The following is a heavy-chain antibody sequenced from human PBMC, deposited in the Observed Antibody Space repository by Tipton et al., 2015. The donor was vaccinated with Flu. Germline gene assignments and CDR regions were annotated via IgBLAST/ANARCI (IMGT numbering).Heavy chain of an antibody. D-gene: IGHD5-24*01. CDR1: GGSISSYY. Sequence: TLSLTCTVSGGSISSYYWGWIRQPPGKGLEWIGYIFYSGSTNYNPSLKSRVTMSVDTSNNRFPLKLSSVTAADTAGYYFARQRWLQSFIDYGGQGTLVTVSS. CDR3: ARQRWLQSFIDY. J-gene: IGHJ4*02. V-gene: IGHV4-59*01. CDR2: IFYSGST.